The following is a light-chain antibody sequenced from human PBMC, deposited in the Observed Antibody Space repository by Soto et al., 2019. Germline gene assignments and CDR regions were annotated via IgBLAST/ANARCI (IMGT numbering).Light chain of an antibody. CDR2: AVS. Sequence: AIRLTQSPSSFSASTGDTVTITCRASQRIISYLAWYQQKPGKAPKLLISAVSSLQSGAPSRFSGSGSGTDFTLTIRRLQSEDFATYFCQQYYNYPRTFGQGTKVDSK. J-gene: IGKJ1*01. V-gene: IGKV1-8*01. CDR3: QQYYNYPRT. CDR1: QRIISY.